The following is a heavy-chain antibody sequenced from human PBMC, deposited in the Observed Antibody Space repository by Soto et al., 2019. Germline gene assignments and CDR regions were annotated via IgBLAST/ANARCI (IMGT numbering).Heavy chain of an antibody. V-gene: IGHV3-64*01. D-gene: IGHD6-19*01. CDR3: AREVAVAFDI. Sequence: GGSLRLSCAASGFTFSSYAMHWVRQAPGKGLEYVSAISSNGGSTYYANSVKGRFTISRDNSKNTLYLQMGSLRAEDMAVYYCAREVAVAFDIWGQGTMVTVSS. J-gene: IGHJ3*02. CDR2: ISSNGGST. CDR1: GFTFSSYA.